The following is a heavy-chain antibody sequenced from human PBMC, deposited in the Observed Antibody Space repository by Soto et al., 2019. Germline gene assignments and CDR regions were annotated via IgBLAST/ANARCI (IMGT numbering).Heavy chain of an antibody. CDR2: IRFSSGAT. V-gene: IGHV3-23*01. J-gene: IGHJ4*02. Sequence: EVRLLESGGGLVQPGGSLRLSCAASGFTFNNNDMIWVRQAPGKGLEWVSGIRFSSGATYYTDFVKGRLTISGDYSKNTLYLEMNSLRVEDTAVYYCARNGGGLAYWGQGTLVTVSS. CDR3: ARNGGGLAY. CDR1: GFTFNNND. D-gene: IGHD3-16*01.